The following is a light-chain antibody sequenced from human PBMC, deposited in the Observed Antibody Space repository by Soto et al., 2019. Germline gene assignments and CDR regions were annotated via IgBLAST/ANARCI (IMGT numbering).Light chain of an antibody. V-gene: IGLV4-60*02. J-gene: IGLJ3*02. CDR3: ETWDGNTRV. CDR2: LEGSGSY. Sequence: QPVLTQSSSASASLGSSVKLTCALSSGHSSYIIAWHQQQPGKAPRYLMKLEGSGSYNKGSGVPDRFSGSSSGADRYLTISNLQFEDEADYYCETWDGNTRVFAGGTKLTV. CDR1: SGHSSYI.